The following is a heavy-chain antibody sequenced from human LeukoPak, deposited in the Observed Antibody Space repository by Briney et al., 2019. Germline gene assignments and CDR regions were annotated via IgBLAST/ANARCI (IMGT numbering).Heavy chain of an antibody. CDR3: ARHSNSADWKYALDI. CDR1: GGSISSSTYY. V-gene: IGHV4-39*01. J-gene: IGHJ3*02. D-gene: IGHD1-7*01. CDR2: IFYSGST. Sequence: SETLSLTCTVSGGSISSSTYYWGWIRQPPGKGLEWIGNIFYSGSTHYNPSLKSRITISVDTSKNQFSLKLSSVTAADTAVYYCARHSNSADWKYALDIWGQGTMVTVSS.